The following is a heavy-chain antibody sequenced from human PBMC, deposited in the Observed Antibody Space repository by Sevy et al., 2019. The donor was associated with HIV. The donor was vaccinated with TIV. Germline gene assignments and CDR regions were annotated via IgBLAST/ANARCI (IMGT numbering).Heavy chain of an antibody. CDR3: ARAGSPVSSWFDP. D-gene: IGHD3-16*01. Sequence: ASVKVFCKASGYTFTGYYMHWVRQAPGQGLEWMGWINPNSGGTNYAQKFQGRVTMTRDTSISTAYMELSRLRSDDTAVYYCARAGSPVSSWFDPRGQGTLVTVSS. J-gene: IGHJ5*02. V-gene: IGHV1-2*02. CDR1: GYTFTGYY. CDR2: INPNSGGT.